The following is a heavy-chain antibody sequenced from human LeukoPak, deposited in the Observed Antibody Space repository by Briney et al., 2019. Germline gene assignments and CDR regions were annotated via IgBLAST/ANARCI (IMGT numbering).Heavy chain of an antibody. CDR3: ARVGNRDAFDI. D-gene: IGHD1-14*01. J-gene: IGHJ3*02. CDR2: TSSSSSYI. Sequence: NPGGSLRLSCAASGFTFSSYSMTWLRQAPGKGLEWVSSTSSSSSYIYYADSVKGRFTISRDNAKNSVYLQMNSLRAEDTAVYCCARVGNRDAFDIWGQGTMVTVSS. V-gene: IGHV3-21*01. CDR1: GFTFSSYS.